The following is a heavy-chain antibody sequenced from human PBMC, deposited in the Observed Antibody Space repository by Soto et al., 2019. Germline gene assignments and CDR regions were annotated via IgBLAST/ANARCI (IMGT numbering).Heavy chain of an antibody. V-gene: IGHV3-74*01. CDR3: SRDLSYYGSGGHLIV. Sequence: GGSLRLSCAASGFSFSSYWMHWVRQAPGKGLVWVSRINSDGSSTSYADSVKGRFTISRDNAKNTLYLQMNSLRAEDAAVYYWSRDLSYYGSGGHLIVWGQGTLVTVSS. CDR1: GFSFSSYW. D-gene: IGHD3-10*01. CDR2: INSDGSST. J-gene: IGHJ4*02.